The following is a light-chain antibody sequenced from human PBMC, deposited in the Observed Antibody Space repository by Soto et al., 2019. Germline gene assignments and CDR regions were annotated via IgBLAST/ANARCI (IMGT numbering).Light chain of an antibody. CDR2: AVS. CDR3: NSYSTSSTLYV. CDR1: SGDVGGYNY. V-gene: IGLV2-14*01. J-gene: IGLJ1*01. Sequence: QSALTQPASVSGSPGQSITISCTGTSGDVGGYNYVSWYQHHPGKAPKLMIYAVSNRPSGVSNRFSGSKSGNTASLTISGLQAEDEADYYCNSYSTSSTLYVFGNGTKVTVL.